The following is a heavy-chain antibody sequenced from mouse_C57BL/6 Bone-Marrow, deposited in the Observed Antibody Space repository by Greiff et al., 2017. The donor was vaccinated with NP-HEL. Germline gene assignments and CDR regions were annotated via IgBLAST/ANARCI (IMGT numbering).Heavy chain of an antibody. D-gene: IGHD1-1*01. J-gene: IGHJ3*01. CDR3: ARPLLAY. V-gene: IGHV1-64*01. CDR2: IHPNSGRT. Sequence: QVQLKQPGAELVKPGASVKLTCKASGYPFTSYWMHWVKQRPGPGLAWIGMIHPNSGRTNYNEKFKSKATLTVDKSSSTAYMQLSSLTSEDSAVYYCARPLLAYWGQGTLVTVSA. CDR1: GYPFTSYW.